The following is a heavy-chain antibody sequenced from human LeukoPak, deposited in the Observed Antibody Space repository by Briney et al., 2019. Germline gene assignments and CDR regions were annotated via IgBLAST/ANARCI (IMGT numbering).Heavy chain of an antibody. D-gene: IGHD3-22*01. J-gene: IGHJ3*02. CDR1: GYSFTGYY. Sequence: ASVKVSCKASGYSFTGYYIHWVRQAPGQGLEWMGWINPNSGGTNYAQKFQGRVTMTRDTSISTAYMELSRLRSDDTAVYYCARDQYYYDSRVLLDAFDIWGQGTMVTVSS. CDR2: INPNSGGT. V-gene: IGHV1-2*02. CDR3: ARDQYYYDSRVLLDAFDI.